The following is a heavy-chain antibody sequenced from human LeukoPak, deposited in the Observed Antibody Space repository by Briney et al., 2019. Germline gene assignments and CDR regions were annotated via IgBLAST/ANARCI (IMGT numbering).Heavy chain of an antibody. Sequence: PSETLSLTCTVSGGSISSSSYYWGWIRQPPGKGLEWIGSIYYSGSTYYNPSLKSRVTISVDTSKNQFSLKLSSVTAADTAVYYCARDKAYYDFWSGYYTRGGRFDPWGQGTLVTVSS. CDR2: IYYSGST. CDR3: ARDKAYYDFWSGYYTRGGRFDP. J-gene: IGHJ5*02. D-gene: IGHD3-3*01. CDR1: GGSISSSSYY. V-gene: IGHV4-39*07.